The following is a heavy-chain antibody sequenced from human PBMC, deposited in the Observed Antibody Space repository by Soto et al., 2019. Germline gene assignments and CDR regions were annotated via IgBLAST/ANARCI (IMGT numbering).Heavy chain of an antibody. J-gene: IGHJ6*02. CDR3: ARVRANYDILTGYYGNNYYYYGMDV. Sequence: PGGSHRHSSAASGFTCISYWMSWVRQATGKGLGWVANIKQDGSEKYYEDSVKGRFTISRDNAKNSLYLQMNSLRAEDTAVYYCARVRANYDILTGYYGNNYYYYGMDVWGQGTTLTVSS. V-gene: IGHV3-7*05. CDR1: GFTCISYW. D-gene: IGHD3-9*01. CDR2: IKQDGSEK.